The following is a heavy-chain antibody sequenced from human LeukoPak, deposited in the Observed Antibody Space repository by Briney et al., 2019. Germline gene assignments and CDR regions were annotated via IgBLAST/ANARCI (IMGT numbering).Heavy chain of an antibody. CDR1: AYTFTGYY. CDR2: IIPIFGTA. CDR3: ARGRGYSYGYIDMDV. Sequence: SVKVSCKASAYTFTGYYIHWVRQAPGQGLEWMGGIIPIFGTANYAQKFQGRVTITADKSTSTAYMELSSLRSEDTAVYYCARGRGYSYGYIDMDVWGKGTTVTVSS. D-gene: IGHD5-18*01. V-gene: IGHV1-69*06. J-gene: IGHJ6*03.